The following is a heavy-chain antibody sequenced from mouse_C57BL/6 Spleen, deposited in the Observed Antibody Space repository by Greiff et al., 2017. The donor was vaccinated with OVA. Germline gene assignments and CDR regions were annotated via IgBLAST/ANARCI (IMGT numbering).Heavy chain of an antibody. Sequence: EVQLVESGPGLVKPSQSLSLTCSVTGYSITSGYYWNWIRQFPGNKLEWMGYISYDGSNNYNPSLKNRISITRDTSKNQFFLKLNSVTTEDTATYYCAREGPNAMDYWGQGTSVTVSS. CDR1: GYSITSGYY. CDR2: ISYDGSN. V-gene: IGHV3-6*01. J-gene: IGHJ4*01. CDR3: AREGPNAMDY.